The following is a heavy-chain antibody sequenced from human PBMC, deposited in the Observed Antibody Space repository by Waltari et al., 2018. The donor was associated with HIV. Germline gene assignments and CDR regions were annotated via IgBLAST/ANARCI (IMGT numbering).Heavy chain of an antibody. CDR3: SRPSGPLHSYGMDV. V-gene: IGHV3-49*05. D-gene: IGHD1-26*01. Sequence: EVHLMESGGGLEKPGRSLRLSCRGSGFTFGDYGPSWFRQAPGKGLEWVGFITSEAYGGTAEYAASVTGRFTISREDSKSTAYMQMNRLESEDTGVYFCSRPSGPLHSYGMDVWGQGTTVIVSS. CDR2: ITSEAYGGTA. J-gene: IGHJ6*02. CDR1: GFTFGDYG.